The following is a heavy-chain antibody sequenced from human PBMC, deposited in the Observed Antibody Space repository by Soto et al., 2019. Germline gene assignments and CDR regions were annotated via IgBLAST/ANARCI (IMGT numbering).Heavy chain of an antibody. D-gene: IGHD5-12*01. CDR1: GFTFSSFG. CDR3: AKGWLRFDP. Sequence: EVPVLESGGGLVQPGGSLRLSFVASGFTFSSFGMTWVRQAPGKGLEWVSGMSGSGEETYYADSVTGRFTISRDNSKNTLYLQMNSLRADDTAVYYCAKGWLRFDPWGQGTLVIVSS. V-gene: IGHV3-23*01. J-gene: IGHJ5*02. CDR2: MSGSGEET.